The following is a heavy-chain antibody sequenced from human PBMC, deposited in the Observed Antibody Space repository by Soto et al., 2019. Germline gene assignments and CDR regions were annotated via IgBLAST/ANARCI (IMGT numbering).Heavy chain of an antibody. D-gene: IGHD3-16*01. Sequence: QVQVVQSGAEVKKPGASVTVSCKTSGYTFTSYVIHWVRQAPGQRPEWMGWINGGNGNTGYSQIFQDRVTITRDTSTSTAYMELSGLRGEDTAVYYCARDRNPYYEDKSGFSLAEYWGQGTPVTVSS. V-gene: IGHV1-3*01. CDR1: GYTFTSYV. CDR2: INGGNGNT. J-gene: IGHJ4*02. CDR3: ARDRNPYYEDKSGFSLAEY.